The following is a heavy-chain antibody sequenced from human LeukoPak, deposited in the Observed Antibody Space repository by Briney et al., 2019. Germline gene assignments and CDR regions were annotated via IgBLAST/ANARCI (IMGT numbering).Heavy chain of an antibody. J-gene: IGHJ4*02. V-gene: IGHV4-38-2*02. CDR1: DYSISSGYY. CDR3: ASRSGDGPYYFDY. CDR2: IFQSGHT. D-gene: IGHD5-12*01. Sequence: SETLSLTCTVSDYSISSGYYWGWIRQPPGKGLEWTGSIFQSGHTYYSPSLKSRVTISVDTSNNRFSLSLSAVTAADTAIYYCASRSGDGPYYFDYWGQGTLVTVSS.